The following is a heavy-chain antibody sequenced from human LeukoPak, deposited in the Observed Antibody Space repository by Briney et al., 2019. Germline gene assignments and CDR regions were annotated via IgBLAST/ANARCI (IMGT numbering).Heavy chain of an antibody. V-gene: IGHV3-7*01. J-gene: IGHJ4*02. CDR1: GFTFSIYW. CDR3: ARVGIAYYYDSSGYYTDF. Sequence: GGSLRLSCAASGFTFSIYWMSWVRQAPGKGLEWVANIKQDGSEKYYVDSVKGRFAISRDNAKNSLYLQMNSLRAEDTAVYYCARVGIAYYYDSSGYYTDFWGQGTLVTVSS. D-gene: IGHD3-22*01. CDR2: IKQDGSEK.